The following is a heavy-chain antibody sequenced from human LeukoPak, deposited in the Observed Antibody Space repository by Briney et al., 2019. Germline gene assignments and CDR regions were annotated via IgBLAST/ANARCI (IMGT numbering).Heavy chain of an antibody. D-gene: IGHD6-13*01. J-gene: IGHJ2*01. CDR1: GGSISSYY. Sequence: SETLSLTCTVSGGSISSYYWSWIRQPPGKGLEWVGFIYYSGSTNYSPSLKGRLTISVDTSKNQFSLKLSSVTAADTAVYYCARTYGSSGLGYFDLWGRGTLVTVSS. V-gene: IGHV4-59*01. CDR3: ARTYGSSGLGYFDL. CDR2: IYYSGST.